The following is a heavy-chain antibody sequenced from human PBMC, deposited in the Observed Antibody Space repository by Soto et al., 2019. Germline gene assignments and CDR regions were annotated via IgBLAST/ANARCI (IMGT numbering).Heavy chain of an antibody. CDR3: AKTGGSWYCYYYMDV. Sequence: GGSLRLSCGASGFTFSSYAMSWVRQAPGKGLEWVSAISGSGGSTYYADSVKGRFTISRDNSKNTLYLQMNSLRAEDTAVYYCAKTGGSWYCYYYMDVWGKGTTVTVSS. V-gene: IGHV3-23*01. D-gene: IGHD6-13*01. J-gene: IGHJ6*03. CDR2: ISGSGGST. CDR1: GFTFSSYA.